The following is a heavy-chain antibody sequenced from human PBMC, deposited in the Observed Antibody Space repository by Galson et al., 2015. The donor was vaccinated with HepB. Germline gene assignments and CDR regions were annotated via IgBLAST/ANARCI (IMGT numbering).Heavy chain of an antibody. CDR2: ISAYNGNT. CDR1: GYTFTSYG. V-gene: IGHV1-18*01. D-gene: IGHD1-26*01. Sequence: SVKVSCKASGYTFTSYGISWVRQAPGQGLEWMGWISAYNGNTNYAQKLQGRVTMTTDTSTSTAYMELRSLRSDDTAVYYCARGRTDLVGATSFDYWGQGTLVTVSS. CDR3: ARGRTDLVGATSFDY. J-gene: IGHJ4*02.